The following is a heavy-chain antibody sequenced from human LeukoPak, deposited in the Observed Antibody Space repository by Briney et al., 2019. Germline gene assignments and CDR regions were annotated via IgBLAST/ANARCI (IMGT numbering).Heavy chain of an antibody. CDR2: IYSGGST. CDR1: GFTVSNSY. Sequence: GGSLRLSCAASGFTVSNSYMSWVRQAPGEGLEWVSVIYSGGSTYYADSVKGRFTISRDNSKNTLYLQMNSLRADDTAVCYCASAPYSSSWYRDHWGQGTLVTVSS. J-gene: IGHJ4*02. D-gene: IGHD6-13*01. CDR3: ASAPYSSSWYRDH. V-gene: IGHV3-53*01.